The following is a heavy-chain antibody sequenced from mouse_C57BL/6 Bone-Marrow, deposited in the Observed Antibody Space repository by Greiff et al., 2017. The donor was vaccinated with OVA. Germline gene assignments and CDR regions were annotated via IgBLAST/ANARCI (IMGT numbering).Heavy chain of an antibody. D-gene: IGHD1-1*01. CDR2: IYPRSGNT. CDR3: ARNYYGSSSYWYFDV. Sequence: VQLVESGAELARPGASVKLSCKASGYTFTSYGISWVKQRTGQGLEWIGEIYPRSGNTYYNEKFKGKATLTADKSSSTAYMELRSLTSEDSAVYFCARNYYGSSSYWYFDVWGTGTTVTVSS. CDR1: GYTFTSYG. J-gene: IGHJ1*03. V-gene: IGHV1-81*01.